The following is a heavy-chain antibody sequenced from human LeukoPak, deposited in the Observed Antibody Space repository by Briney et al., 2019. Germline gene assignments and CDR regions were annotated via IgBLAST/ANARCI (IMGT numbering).Heavy chain of an antibody. CDR2: IKQDGSEK. J-gene: IGHJ4*02. CDR3: ARLSIAAAGNDY. Sequence: GGSLRLSCAASGFTVSSNYMSWVRQAPGKGLEWVANIKQDGSEKYYVDSVKGRFTISRDNAKNSLYLQMNSLRAEDTAVYYCARLSIAAAGNDYWGQGTLVTVSS. V-gene: IGHV3-7*01. CDR1: GFTVSSNY. D-gene: IGHD6-13*01.